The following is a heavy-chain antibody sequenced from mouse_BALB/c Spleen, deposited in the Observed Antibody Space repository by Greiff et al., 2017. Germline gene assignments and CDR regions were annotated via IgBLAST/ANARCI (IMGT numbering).Heavy chain of an antibody. CDR3: ARHWDDYFAWFAY. CDR2: INSNGGST. CDR1: GFTFSSYY. D-gene: IGHD2-4*01. Sequence: DVMLVESGGGLVKLGGSLKLSCAASGFTFSSYYMSWVRQTPEKRLELVAAINSNGGSTYYPDTVKGRFTISRDNAKNTLYLQMSSLKSEDTALYYCARHWDDYFAWFAYWGQGTLVTVSA. V-gene: IGHV5-6-2*01. J-gene: IGHJ3*01.